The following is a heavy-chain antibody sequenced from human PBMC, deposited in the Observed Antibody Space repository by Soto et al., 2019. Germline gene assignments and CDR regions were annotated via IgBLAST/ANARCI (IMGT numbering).Heavy chain of an antibody. CDR1: GYTFTGYY. CDR2: INPNSGGT. V-gene: IGHV1-2*04. CDR3: ARDYGYSYGPLYYYYGMDV. D-gene: IGHD5-18*01. J-gene: IGHJ6*02. Sequence: ASVKVSCKASGYTFTGYYMHWVRQAPGQGLEWMGWINPNSGGTNYAQKFQGWVTMTRDTSISTAYMELSRLRSDDTAVYYCARDYGYSYGPLYYYYGMDVWGQGTTVTVSS.